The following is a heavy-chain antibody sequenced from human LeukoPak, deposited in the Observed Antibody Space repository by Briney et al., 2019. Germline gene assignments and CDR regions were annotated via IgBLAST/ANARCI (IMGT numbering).Heavy chain of an antibody. CDR3: AKVITEGHGPYDY. D-gene: IGHD1-14*01. CDR1: GFCSGDYG. Sequence: RSLRDSRTGRGFCSGDYGMSCVRPAPGTGGEWVGLISGKTYGGTTEYVEAVKGRFSISRDDSESIDYLQMKSLKTDETALYYCAKVITEGHGPYDYWGQGTLVTVSS. J-gene: IGHJ4*02. V-gene: IGHV3-49*04. CDR2: ISGKTYGGTT.